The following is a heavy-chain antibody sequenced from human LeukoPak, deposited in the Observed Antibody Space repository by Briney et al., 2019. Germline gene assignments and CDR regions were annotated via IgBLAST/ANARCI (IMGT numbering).Heavy chain of an antibody. J-gene: IGHJ4*02. CDR3: ARGRYDFCSGYPSDY. Sequence: GASVKVSCKASGYTFTSYDINWVLQATGHGLEWMGWMNPNSGNTGYAQKVQGRVTMTRNTSISTAYMELSSLRSEDTAVYYCARGRYDFCSGYPSDYWGQGTLVTVSS. D-gene: IGHD3-3*01. V-gene: IGHV1-8*01. CDR2: MNPNSGNT. CDR1: GYTFTSYD.